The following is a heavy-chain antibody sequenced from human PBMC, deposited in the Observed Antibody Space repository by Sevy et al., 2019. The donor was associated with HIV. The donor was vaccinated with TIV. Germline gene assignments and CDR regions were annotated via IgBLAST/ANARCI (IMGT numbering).Heavy chain of an antibody. J-gene: IGHJ4*02. CDR3: ARGSRGTFGS. CDR2: INTDGKII. CDR1: GFTFTSDY. D-gene: IGHD1-26*01. V-gene: IGHV3-74*01. Sequence: LSLTCAASGFTFTSDYMHWVRQPPGKGLVWVSRINTDGKIIRYADSVKGRFTTSRDNAKNTLYLQMNSLRAEDTAVYYCARGSRGTFGSWGQGTLVTVSS.